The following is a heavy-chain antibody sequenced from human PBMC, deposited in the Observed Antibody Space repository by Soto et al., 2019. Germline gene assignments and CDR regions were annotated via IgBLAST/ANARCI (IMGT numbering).Heavy chain of an antibody. CDR1: GFTVSSNY. Sequence: GSLRLSCAASGFTVSSNYMSWVRQAPGKGLEWVSVIYSGGSTYYADSVKGRFTISRDNSKNTLYLQMNSLRAEDTAVFHCARGHSLTTMTTPGLDYWGQGTLVTVSS. J-gene: IGHJ4*02. CDR3: ARGHSLTTMTTPGLDY. CDR2: IYSGGST. V-gene: IGHV3-66*01. D-gene: IGHD4-17*01.